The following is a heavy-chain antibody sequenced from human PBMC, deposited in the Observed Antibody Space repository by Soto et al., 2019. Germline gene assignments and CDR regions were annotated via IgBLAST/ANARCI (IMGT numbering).Heavy chain of an antibody. CDR3: ATGPRVFGVVPAPNYFDY. CDR1: GYTLTELS. V-gene: IGHV1-24*01. J-gene: IGHJ4*02. D-gene: IGHD3-3*01. Sequence: ASVKVSFKVSGYTLTELSMHWLRQAPGKGLEWMGGFDPEDGETIYAQKFQGRVTMTEDTSTDTAYMELSSLRSEDTAVYYCATGPRVFGVVPAPNYFDYWGQGTLVTVSS. CDR2: FDPEDGET.